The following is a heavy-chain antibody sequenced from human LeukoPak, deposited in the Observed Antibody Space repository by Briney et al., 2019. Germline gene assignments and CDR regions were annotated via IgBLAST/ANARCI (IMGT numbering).Heavy chain of an antibody. D-gene: IGHD6-19*01. CDR1: GFTFSSYA. CDR3: AKPRSGWYTAFDI. CDR2: ISGTGDNT. Sequence: PGGSLRLSCAASGFTFSSYAMSWVRQAPGKGLEWVSAISGTGDNTHYADSVKGRFTISRDNSKNTLYLQMNSLRAEDTAVYYCAKPRSGWYTAFDIWGQGTMVTVSS. J-gene: IGHJ3*02. V-gene: IGHV3-23*01.